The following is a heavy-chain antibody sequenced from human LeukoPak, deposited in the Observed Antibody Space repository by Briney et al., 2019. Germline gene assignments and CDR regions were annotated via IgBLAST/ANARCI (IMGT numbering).Heavy chain of an antibody. CDR1: GGSISSYY. CDR3: ARERAVTTYYYFDY. D-gene: IGHD4-17*01. V-gene: IGHV4-59*01. J-gene: IGHJ4*02. Sequence: SETLSLTCSVSGGSISSYYWSWIRQPPGKGLEWIGYIYYSGSTNYNPSLKSRVTISVDTSKNQFSLKLSSVTAADTAVYYCARERAVTTYYYFDYWGQGTLVTVSS. CDR2: IYYSGST.